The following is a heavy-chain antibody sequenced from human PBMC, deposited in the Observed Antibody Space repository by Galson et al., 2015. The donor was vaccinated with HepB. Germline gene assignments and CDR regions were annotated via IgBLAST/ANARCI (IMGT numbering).Heavy chain of an antibody. CDR1: GFTFNHYA. CDR2: ISHDGSNI. D-gene: IGHD1-26*01. Sequence: SLRLSCTASGFTFNHYAMHWVRQAPGQGLEWVACISHDGSNIKYADTVKGRVTITRDNSKNTLYLQLNSLRPEDTAVYYCARVKCYHLAGATDVFDIWGQGTLVTVPS. J-gene: IGHJ3*02. V-gene: IGHV3-30*01. CDR3: ARVKCYHLAGATDVFDI.